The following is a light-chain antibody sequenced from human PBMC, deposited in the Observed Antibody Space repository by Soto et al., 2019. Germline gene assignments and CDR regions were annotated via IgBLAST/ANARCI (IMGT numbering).Light chain of an antibody. J-gene: IGKJ4*01. V-gene: IGKV3-15*01. CDR2: GAS. CDR3: QQYHTWPIT. Sequence: IVMTQSPATLSVAPGERVTFSFRASQGVSRKLAWYQHKPDQAPRLLISGASTGATGIPARFSGSGSGTEFTLTISSLQSEDCAIYYCQQYHTWPITFVGGTKVEIK. CDR1: QGVSRK.